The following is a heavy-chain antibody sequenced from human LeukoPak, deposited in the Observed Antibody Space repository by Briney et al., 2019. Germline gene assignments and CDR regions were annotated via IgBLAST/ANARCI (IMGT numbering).Heavy chain of an antibody. CDR1: GGSISSYY. J-gene: IGHJ4*02. CDR3: ASYDFWSGYFDY. V-gene: IGHV4-59*05. CDR2: IYYSGST. D-gene: IGHD3-3*01. Sequence: SETLSLTCTVSGGSISSYYWSWIRQPPGKGLEWIGSIYYSGSTYYNPSLKSRVTISVDTSKNQFSLKLSSVTAADTAVYYCASYDFWSGYFDYWGQGTLVTVSS.